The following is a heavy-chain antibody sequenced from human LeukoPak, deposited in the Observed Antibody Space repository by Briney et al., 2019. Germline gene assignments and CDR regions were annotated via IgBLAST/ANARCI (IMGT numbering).Heavy chain of an antibody. CDR2: ISSSSSYI. CDR1: GFTFSSYS. J-gene: IGHJ4*02. CDR3: ARSSRYYGSGSGGFDY. D-gene: IGHD3-10*01. Sequence: GGSLRLSCAASGFTFSSYSMNWVRQAPGKGLEWVSSISSSSSYIYYADSVKGRFTISRDNAKNSLYLQMNSLRAEDTAVYYCARSSRYYGSGSGGFDYWGQGTLVTVSS. V-gene: IGHV3-21*01.